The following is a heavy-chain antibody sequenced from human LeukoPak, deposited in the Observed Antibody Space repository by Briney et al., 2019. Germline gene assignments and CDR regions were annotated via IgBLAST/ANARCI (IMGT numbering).Heavy chain of an antibody. CDR3: ARGRSGYDSYYYYGMDV. CDR2: MNPNSGNT. D-gene: IGHD5-12*01. J-gene: IGHJ6*02. V-gene: IGHV1-8*01. Sequence: GASVKVSCKASGYTFTSYDINWVRQATGQGLEWMGWMNPNSGNTGYAQKFQGRVTMTRNTSISTAYMELSSLRSEDTAVYYCARGRSGYDSYYYYGMDVWAKGPRSPSP. CDR1: GYTFTSYD.